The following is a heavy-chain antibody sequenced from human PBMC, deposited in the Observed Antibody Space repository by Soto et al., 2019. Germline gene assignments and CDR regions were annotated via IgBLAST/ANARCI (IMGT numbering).Heavy chain of an antibody. CDR3: ARSRVPTISEDALDI. J-gene: IGHJ3*02. CDR1: GGTFSSYA. Sequence: GASEKVSCKASGGTFSSYAISWVRQAPGQGLDWMGWINPNTGSTKYAQEFLGRVTMTRDMSVSTAYMELASDDTAVYYCARSRVPTISEDALDIWGRGTLVTVSS. V-gene: IGHV1-2*02. D-gene: IGHD2-21*01. CDR2: INPNTGST.